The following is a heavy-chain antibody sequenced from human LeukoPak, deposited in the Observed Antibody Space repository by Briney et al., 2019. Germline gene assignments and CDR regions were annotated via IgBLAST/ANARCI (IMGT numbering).Heavy chain of an antibody. CDR3: VRGALPGDNWYFDL. V-gene: IGHV3-13*01. J-gene: IGHJ2*01. CDR1: GFPFAAYD. CDR2: FGSAGDT. Sequence: GGSLRLSCATSGFPFAAYDMHWVRHAPGKGLEWVSAFGSAGDTYYPGAVKGRFTISRDYAKNSLYLQMNNLRVGDTAVYFCVRGALPGDNWYFDLWGRGTLVSVSS.